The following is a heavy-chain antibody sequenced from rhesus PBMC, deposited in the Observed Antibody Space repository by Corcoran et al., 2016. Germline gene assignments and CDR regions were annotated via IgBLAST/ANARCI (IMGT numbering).Heavy chain of an antibody. CDR2: IYGFTGSA. V-gene: IGHV4-147*01. D-gene: IGHD1-44*02. CDR3: ARGDSGGYKGDFDY. Sequence: QVQLQESGPGLVKPSETLSLTCAVSGGSISSNYWRWFRQSPRKGLEWIGRIYGFTGSATYNPSLTSRVTISTDASKNQFSLKLTSVTAADTAVYYCARGDSGGYKGDFDYWGQGVLVTVSS. CDR1: GGSISSNY. J-gene: IGHJ4*01.